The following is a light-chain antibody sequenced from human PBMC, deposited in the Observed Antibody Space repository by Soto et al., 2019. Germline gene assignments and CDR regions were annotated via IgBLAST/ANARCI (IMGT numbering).Light chain of an antibody. CDR1: SSNIGSKT. CDR2: SNY. J-gene: IGLJ1*01. CDR3: SAWDASLNGYV. V-gene: IGLV1-44*01. Sequence: QSVLTQPPSASGTPGQRVTISCSGSSSNIGSKTVNWYQQLPGTAPKLLIYSNYQRPSRVPDRFSGSKSGTSASLAISGLQSEDEADYYCSAWDASLNGYVFGTGTKLTVL.